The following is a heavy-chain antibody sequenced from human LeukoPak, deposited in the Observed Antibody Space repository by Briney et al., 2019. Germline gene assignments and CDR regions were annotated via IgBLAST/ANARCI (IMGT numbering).Heavy chain of an antibody. V-gene: IGHV3-33*03. Sequence: GGSLRLSCAASGFTFSRNGMHWVRQAPGKGLEWVAAISYDGSYKYYADSVKGRFTISRDNAKNSLFLQMNSLRAENTAVYYCAKGQGWLVDDWGQGTLVTVSS. D-gene: IGHD6-19*01. CDR1: GFTFSRNG. J-gene: IGHJ4*02. CDR2: ISYDGSYK. CDR3: AKGQGWLVDD.